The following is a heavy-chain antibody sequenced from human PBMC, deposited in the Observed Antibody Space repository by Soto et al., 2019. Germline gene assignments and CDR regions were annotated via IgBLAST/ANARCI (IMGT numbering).Heavy chain of an antibody. CDR2: ISAYNGNT. Sequence: ASVKVSCKASGYTFTCYGISWVRQAPGQGLEWMGWISAYNGNTNYAQKLQGRVTMTTDTSTSTAYMELRSLRSDDTAVYYSAREYYYGSGPGFWGQGTLVTVSS. V-gene: IGHV1-18*01. J-gene: IGHJ4*02. CDR3: AREYYYGSGPGF. D-gene: IGHD3-10*01. CDR1: GYTFTCYG.